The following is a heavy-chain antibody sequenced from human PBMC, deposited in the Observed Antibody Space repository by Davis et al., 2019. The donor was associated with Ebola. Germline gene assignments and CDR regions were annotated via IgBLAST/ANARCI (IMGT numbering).Heavy chain of an antibody. V-gene: IGHV1-8*01. J-gene: IGHJ4*02. CDR2: MNPNSGNT. CDR1: GYTFTSYD. CDR3: ARRYYGSGTYLIDY. D-gene: IGHD3-10*01. Sequence: AASVKVSCKASGYTFTSYDINWVRQATGQGLEWMGWMNPNSGNTGYAQKFQGRVTMTRNTSISTAYMELSSLRSEDTAVYYCARRYYGSGTYLIDYWGQGTLVTVSS.